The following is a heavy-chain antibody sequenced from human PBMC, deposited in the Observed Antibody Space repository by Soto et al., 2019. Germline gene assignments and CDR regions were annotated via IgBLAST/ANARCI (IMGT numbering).Heavy chain of an antibody. CDR1: GVTFSGFW. D-gene: IGHD6-19*01. Sequence: EVQLVESGGGLVQPGGSLRLSCTASGVTFSGFWMHWVRQAPGKGRVLVSRINGDGSVTNYADSVKGRFTISRDNAKYPLYLQMNSLRVEDTAVYYCVRVKATSGWAAFDYWGQGTLVTVSS. J-gene: IGHJ4*02. V-gene: IGHV3-74*01. CDR3: VRVKATSGWAAFDY. CDR2: INGDGSVT.